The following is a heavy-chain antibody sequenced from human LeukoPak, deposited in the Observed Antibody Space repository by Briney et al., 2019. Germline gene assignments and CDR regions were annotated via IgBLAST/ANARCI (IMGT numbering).Heavy chain of an antibody. CDR3: ARALDYHDSSAYKF. V-gene: IGHV4-59*01. CDR2: IHYSGST. D-gene: IGHD3-22*01. CDR1: GGSISSYY. Sequence: PSETLSLTCTVSGGSISSYYWNWIRQPPGKGLEWIGYIHYSGSTEYNPSLKSRVSISADTSKNQFALKLSSMTSADTAVYYCARALDYHDSSAYKFWGQGTLVTASS. J-gene: IGHJ4*02.